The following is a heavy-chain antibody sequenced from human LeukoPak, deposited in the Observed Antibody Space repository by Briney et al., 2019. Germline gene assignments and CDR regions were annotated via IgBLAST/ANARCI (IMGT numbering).Heavy chain of an antibody. CDR1: GYTFTGYY. J-gene: IGHJ4*02. Sequence: GASVKVSCKASGYTFTGYYIHWVRQAPGQGLEWMGWINPNTGVTNYPQKFQGRVTLTRDTSISIAYMELRRLTFDDTAVYYCARDGTSNWLNLVYWGQGTLVTVSP. V-gene: IGHV1-2*02. CDR2: INPNTGVT. CDR3: ARDGTSNWLNLVY. D-gene: IGHD1-1*01.